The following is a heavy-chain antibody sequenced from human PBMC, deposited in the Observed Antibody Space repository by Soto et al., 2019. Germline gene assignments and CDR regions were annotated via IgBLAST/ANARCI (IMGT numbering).Heavy chain of an antibody. CDR3: ARSSIVPRLLMYPFDY. Sequence: LQTMSVTCAVSGGSICSGGYSWSWIRQPPGKGLEWIGYIYHSGSTYYNPSLKSRVTISVDRSKNQFSLKLSSVTAADTAVYYCARSSIVPRLLMYPFDYWGQGTLVTVSS. V-gene: IGHV4-30-2*01. CDR1: GGSICSGGYS. J-gene: IGHJ4*02. D-gene: IGHD2-8*01. CDR2: IYHSGST.